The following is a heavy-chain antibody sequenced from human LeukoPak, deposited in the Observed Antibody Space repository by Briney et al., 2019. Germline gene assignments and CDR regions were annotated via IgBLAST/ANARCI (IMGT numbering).Heavy chain of an antibody. CDR1: GGPFSGYY. J-gene: IGHJ4*02. D-gene: IGHD6-6*01. CDR3: ARVGYSSSYYWGIDY. V-gene: IGHV4-34*01. CDR2: INHSGST. Sequence: SETLSLTCAVYGGPFSGYYWSWIRQPPGKGLEWIGEINHSGSTNYNPSLKSRVTISVDTSKNQFSLKLSSVTAADTAVYYCARVGYSSSYYWGIDYWGQGTLVTVSS.